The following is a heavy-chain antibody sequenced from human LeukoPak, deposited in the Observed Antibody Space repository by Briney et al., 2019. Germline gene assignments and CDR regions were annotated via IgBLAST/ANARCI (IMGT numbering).Heavy chain of an antibody. J-gene: IGHJ3*02. CDR2: IKQDGSEK. CDR3: ARVGSGSYFLDGFDI. Sequence: PGGSLRLSCAASGFTFSSYWMSWVRQAPGTGLEWVANIKQDGSEKYYVDSVKGRFTISRDNAKNSLYLQMNSLRVEDTAVYYCARVGSGSYFLDGFDIWGQGTLVTVSS. D-gene: IGHD1-26*01. V-gene: IGHV3-7*01. CDR1: GFTFSSYW.